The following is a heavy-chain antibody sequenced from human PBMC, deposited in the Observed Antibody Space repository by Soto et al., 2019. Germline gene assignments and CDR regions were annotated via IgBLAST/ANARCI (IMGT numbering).Heavy chain of an antibody. J-gene: IGHJ5*01. D-gene: IGHD3-22*01. CDR2: INHSGRV. Sequence: QVQLQQWGAGLLKPSETLSLTCAVYGGSFSGHSWTWIRQSPGKGLEWIGDINHSGRVNYSPSLKXRXXIXLDTSKNQFSLTLSAVTAADTAMYYCSTRAYDTNGYYRFDPWGQGTLVTVSS. CDR3: STRAYDTNGYYRFDP. CDR1: GGSFSGHS. V-gene: IGHV4-34*01.